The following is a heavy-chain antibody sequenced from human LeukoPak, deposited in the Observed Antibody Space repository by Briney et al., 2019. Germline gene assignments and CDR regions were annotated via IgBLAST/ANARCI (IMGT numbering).Heavy chain of an antibody. J-gene: IGHJ4*02. V-gene: IGHV3-7*01. CDR2: IKQDGSEK. D-gene: IGHD2-21*01. CDR1: GYTFSSYW. CDR3: ARVYSGDEDY. Sequence: PGGSLRLSCAASGYTFSSYWMGWARQAPGKGLEWVANIKQDGSEKYYVDSVKGRFTISRDNAKNSLYLQMNSLRAEDTAVYYCARVYSGDEDYWGQGTLVTVSS.